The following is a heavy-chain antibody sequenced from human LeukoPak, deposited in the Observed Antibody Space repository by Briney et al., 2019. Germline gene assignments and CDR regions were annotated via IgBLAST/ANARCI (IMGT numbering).Heavy chain of an antibody. D-gene: IGHD3-22*01. Sequence: PGGSLRLSCAASGFTFSSYGMHWVRQAPGKGLEWVAFIRYDGSNKYYADSVKGRFTISRDNPKNTLYLQMNSLRAEDTAVYYCAKVRAMIVRRDYWGQGTLVTVSS. J-gene: IGHJ4*02. CDR2: IRYDGSNK. CDR1: GFTFSSYG. V-gene: IGHV3-30*02. CDR3: AKVRAMIVRRDY.